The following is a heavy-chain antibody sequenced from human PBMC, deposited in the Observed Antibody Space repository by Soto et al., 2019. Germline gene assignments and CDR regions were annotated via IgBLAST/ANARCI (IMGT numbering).Heavy chain of an antibody. Sequence: QVQLVQSEGEVRQPGASVKVSCRASGYTFTSYGIIWVRQAPGXXXXXXXXXSPSSGVTRYAQNLQGRVTLTTDTSTTTAYMELRSLSSDDTAVYYCAREMWTRTGPQNFFDYWGLGALVTVSS. CDR2: XSPSSGVT. J-gene: IGHJ4*02. V-gene: IGHV1-18*01. D-gene: IGHD2-21*01. CDR3: AREMWTRTGPQNFFDY. CDR1: GYTFTSYG.